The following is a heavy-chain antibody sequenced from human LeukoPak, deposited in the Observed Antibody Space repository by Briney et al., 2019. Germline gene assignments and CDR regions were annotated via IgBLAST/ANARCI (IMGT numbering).Heavy chain of an antibody. J-gene: IGHJ4*02. CDR3: ARDGSGRVPEMSAPDY. Sequence: GGSLRLSCVASGFTLRSYVMNWVRQAPGKGLEWVSYIRSSSSTIYYADSVKGRFTISRDNAKNSLYLQMNSLRAEDTAVYYCARDGSGRVPEMSAPDYWGQGTLVTVSS. CDR2: IRSSSSTI. CDR1: GFTLRSYV. V-gene: IGHV3-48*01. D-gene: IGHD3-10*01.